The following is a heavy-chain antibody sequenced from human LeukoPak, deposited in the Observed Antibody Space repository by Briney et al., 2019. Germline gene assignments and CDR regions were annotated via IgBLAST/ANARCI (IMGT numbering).Heavy chain of an antibody. J-gene: IGHJ4*02. V-gene: IGHV1-69*13. CDR2: IIPIFGTA. CDR3: ARAEGYSYAEDYFDY. Sequence: GASVKVSCKASGGTFSSYAISWVRQAPGQGLEWMGGIIPIFGTANYAQRFQGRVTITADESTSTAYMELSSLRSEDTAVYYCARAEGYSYAEDYFDYWGQGPLVTVSS. D-gene: IGHD5-18*01. CDR1: GGTFSSYA.